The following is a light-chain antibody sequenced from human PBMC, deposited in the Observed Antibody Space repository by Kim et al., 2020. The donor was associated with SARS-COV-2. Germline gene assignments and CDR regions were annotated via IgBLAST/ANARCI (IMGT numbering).Light chain of an antibody. CDR3: QQSYSTPQT. V-gene: IGKV1-39*01. CDR2: AAS. CDR1: QSISSY. J-gene: IGKJ2*01. Sequence: SASVGDRVTNTCRASQSISSYLNWYQQKPGKAPKLLIYAASSLQSGVPSRFSGSGSGTDFTLTISSLQPEDFATYYCQQSYSTPQTFGQGTKLEIK.